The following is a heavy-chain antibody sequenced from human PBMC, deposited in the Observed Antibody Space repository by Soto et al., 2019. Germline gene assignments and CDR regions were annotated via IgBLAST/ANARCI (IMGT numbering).Heavy chain of an antibody. CDR3: AKFDDDYYYMDV. V-gene: IGHV3-30-3*01. D-gene: IGHD1-1*01. CDR2: ISYDGSNK. CDR1: GFTFSSYA. J-gene: IGHJ6*03. Sequence: PGGSLRLSCAASGFTFSSYAMHWVRQAPGKGLEWVAVISYDGSNKYYADSVKGRFTISRDNSKNTLYLQMNSLRAEDTAVYYCAKFDDDYYYMDVWGKGTTVTVSS.